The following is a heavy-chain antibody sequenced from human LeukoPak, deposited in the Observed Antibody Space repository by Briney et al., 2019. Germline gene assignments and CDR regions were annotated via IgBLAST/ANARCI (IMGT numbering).Heavy chain of an antibody. Sequence: RASVKVSCKASGYTFTSYGISWVRQAPGQGLEWMGWISAYNGNTNYAQKLQGRVTMTTDTSTSTAYMELRSLRSDDTAVYYCARDRCGSTSCYLDYWGRGTLVTVSS. CDR2: ISAYNGNT. D-gene: IGHD2-2*01. CDR1: GYTFTSYG. V-gene: IGHV1-18*04. CDR3: ARDRCGSTSCYLDY. J-gene: IGHJ4*02.